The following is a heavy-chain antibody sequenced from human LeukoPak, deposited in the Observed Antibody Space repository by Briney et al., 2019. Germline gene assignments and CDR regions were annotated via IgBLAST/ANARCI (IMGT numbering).Heavy chain of an antibody. J-gene: IGHJ4*02. CDR2: INHSGST. D-gene: IGHD5-12*01. CDR3: ARGVGYSGYQPDY. CDR1: GGSFSGYY. Sequence: PSETLSLTCAVYGGSFSGYYWSWIRQPPGQGLEWIGEINHSGSTNYNPSLKSRVTISVDTSKTQFSLKLSSVTAADTAVYYCARGVGYSGYQPDYWGQGTLVTVSS. V-gene: IGHV4-34*01.